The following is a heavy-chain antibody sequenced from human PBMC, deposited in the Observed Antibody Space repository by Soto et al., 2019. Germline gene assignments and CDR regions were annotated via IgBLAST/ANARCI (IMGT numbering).Heavy chain of an antibody. J-gene: IGHJ4*02. CDR2: ISYDGSNK. CDR3: ARDKGGGYSYGNFDY. Sequence: QVQLVESGGGVVQPGRSLRLSCAASGFTFSSYAMHWVRQAPGKGLEWVAVISYDGSNKYYADSVKGRFTISRDNSKNTLYLQMNSLRAEDTAVYYCARDKGGGYSYGNFDYWGQGTLVTVSS. V-gene: IGHV3-30-3*01. CDR1: GFTFSSYA. D-gene: IGHD5-18*01.